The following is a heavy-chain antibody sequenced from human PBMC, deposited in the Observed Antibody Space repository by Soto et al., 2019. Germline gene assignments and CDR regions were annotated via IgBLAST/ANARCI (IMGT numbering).Heavy chain of an antibody. CDR1: GFTFSSYA. J-gene: IGHJ6*02. V-gene: IGHV3-30-3*01. D-gene: IGHD4-17*01. CDR2: IAYDGTNK. CDR3: AGEYGDYVNLNYGMDV. Sequence: QAQLVESGGGVVQPGGSLRLSCAASGFTFSSYAISWVRQDPGKGLEWVALIAYDGTNKYYADSWKGRFTISRDNSKNTLYVQMNSLRAEDTAVYYCAGEYGDYVNLNYGMDVWGQGTTVTVSS.